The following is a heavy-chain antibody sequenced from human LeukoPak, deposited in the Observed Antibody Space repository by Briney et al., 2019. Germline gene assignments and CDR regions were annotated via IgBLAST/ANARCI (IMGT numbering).Heavy chain of an antibody. CDR3: ARGGILITFGAIDY. D-gene: IGHD3-16*01. CDR2: ISGSGRTI. J-gene: IGHJ4*02. Sequence: GGSLRLSCAASGFTFSSYEMNWVRQAPGKGLEWVSYISGSGRTIYYADSVKGRFTISRDNAKNSLYLQMNSLRAEDTAVYYCARGGILITFGAIDYWGQGTLVTVSS. V-gene: IGHV3-48*03. CDR1: GFTFSSYE.